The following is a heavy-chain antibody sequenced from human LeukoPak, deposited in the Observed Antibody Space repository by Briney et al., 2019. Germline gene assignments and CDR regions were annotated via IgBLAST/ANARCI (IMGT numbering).Heavy chain of an antibody. D-gene: IGHD3-3*01. J-gene: IGHJ3*02. Sequence: ASVKVSCKASGGTFSSYAISWVRQAPGQGLEWMGGIIPIFGTANYAQKFQGRVTITADESTSTAYMELSSLRSEDTAVYYCARGMIFGVVHGRGGAFDIWGQGTMVTVSS. CDR1: GGTFSSYA. CDR3: ARGMIFGVVHGRGGAFDI. V-gene: IGHV1-69*13. CDR2: IIPIFGTA.